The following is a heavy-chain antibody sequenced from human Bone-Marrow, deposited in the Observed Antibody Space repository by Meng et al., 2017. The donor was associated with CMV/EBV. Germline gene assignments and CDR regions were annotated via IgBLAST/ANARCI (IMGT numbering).Heavy chain of an antibody. CDR3: AKDPRCSNTTCLLGSGYFDY. CDR1: GYTFTSYD. Sequence: ASVKVSCKASGYTFTSYDINWVRQAAGQGLEWMGWMNPDSVNPGYADSVKGRFTISRENAKNSLYLQMNSLRAEDTALYYCAKDPRCSNTTCLLGSGYFDYWGQGTLVTVSS. CDR2: MNPDSVNP. V-gene: IGHV1-8*02. D-gene: IGHD2-2*01. J-gene: IGHJ4*02.